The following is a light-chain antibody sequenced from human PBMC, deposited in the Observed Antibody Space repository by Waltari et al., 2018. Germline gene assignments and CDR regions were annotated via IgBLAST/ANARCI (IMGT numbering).Light chain of an antibody. CDR2: SNN. CDR3: AAWDDSLNGVV. V-gene: IGLV1-44*01. CDR1: SSNIGSNT. J-gene: IGLJ2*01. Sequence: QSVLTQPPSASGTPGQRVTISCSGSSSNIGSNTVNWYQQPPGTAPKLLIYSNNQRPSGVPDHFSGSRSGPSASLAISGLQSEDEADYYCAAWDDSLNGVVFGGGTKLTVL.